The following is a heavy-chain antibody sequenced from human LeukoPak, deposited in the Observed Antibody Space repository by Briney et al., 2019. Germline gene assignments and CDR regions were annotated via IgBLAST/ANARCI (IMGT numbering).Heavy chain of an antibody. V-gene: IGHV3-30*02. CDR1: GFTFSSYG. CDR3: ARGSAMVLRRGRRPYYFDY. CDR2: IRYDGSNK. Sequence: GGSLRLSCAASGFTFSSYGMHWVRQAPGKGLAWVAFIRYDGSNKYYADSVKGRFTISRDNAKNSLYLQMNSLRAEDTAVYYCARGSAMVLRRGRRPYYFDYWGQGTLVTVSS. D-gene: IGHD5-18*01. J-gene: IGHJ4*02.